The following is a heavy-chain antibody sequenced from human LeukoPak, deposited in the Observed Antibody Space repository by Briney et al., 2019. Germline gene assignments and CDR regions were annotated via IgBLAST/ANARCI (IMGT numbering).Heavy chain of an antibody. D-gene: IGHD1-26*01. CDR2: IKQDGSEK. CDR1: GFTFSSYW. J-gene: IGHJ4*02. CDR3: AKGSGSYPGKGLDY. Sequence: GGSLRLSCAASGFTFSSYWMSWVRQAPGKGLEWVANIKQDGSEKYYVDSVKGRFTISRDNAKNSLYLQMNSLRAEDTAVYYCAKGSGSYPGKGLDYWDQGTLVTVSS. V-gene: IGHV3-7*01.